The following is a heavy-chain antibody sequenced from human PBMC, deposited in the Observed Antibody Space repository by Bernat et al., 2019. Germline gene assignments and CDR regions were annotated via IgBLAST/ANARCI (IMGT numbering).Heavy chain of an antibody. J-gene: IGHJ4*02. CDR2: CGPGHEK. D-gene: IGHD6-13*01. Sequence: DVHLLESGGGLIQPGGSLRLSCAASGFNFADFAMSWVRQAPGKGRGWVSVCGPGHEKYYVDSVKGRFTIFRDSSKNTLSLQMDNLRVEDTAVYYCAKQRGSTYGEFHFDSWGQGTLVTVSA. V-gene: IGHV3-23*01. CDR1: GFNFADFA. CDR3: AKQRGSTYGEFHFDS.